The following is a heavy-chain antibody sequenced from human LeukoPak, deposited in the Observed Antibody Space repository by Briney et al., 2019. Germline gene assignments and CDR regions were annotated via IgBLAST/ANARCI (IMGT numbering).Heavy chain of an antibody. CDR3: ARLARAVASFDY. Sequence: SETLSLTCAVDGGSFSGYYWSWIRQPPGKGLDWIGEINHSGSTNYNPSLKSRVTISVDTSKNQFSLKLSSVTAADTAVYYCARLARAVASFDYWGQGTLVTVSS. D-gene: IGHD6-19*01. CDR1: GGSFSGYY. CDR2: INHSGST. J-gene: IGHJ4*02. V-gene: IGHV4-34*01.